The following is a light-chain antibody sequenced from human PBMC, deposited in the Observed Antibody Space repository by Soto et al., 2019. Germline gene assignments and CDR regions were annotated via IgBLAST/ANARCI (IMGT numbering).Light chain of an antibody. V-gene: IGKV3-11*01. Sequence: EIVLTQSPATLSLSPGERATLSCRASQSVSSYLAWYQQNPGQAPRLLIYDASNRATGIPARFSGSGSGTYFTLTFSSLEPEDFAVYYCQQRSNWPLTFGGGTKVEIK. CDR3: QQRSNWPLT. CDR1: QSVSSY. CDR2: DAS. J-gene: IGKJ4*01.